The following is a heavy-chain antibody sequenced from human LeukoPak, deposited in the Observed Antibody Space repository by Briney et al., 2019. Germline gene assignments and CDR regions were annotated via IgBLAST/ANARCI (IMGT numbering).Heavy chain of an antibody. V-gene: IGHV4-4*07. CDR2: IDGSGSS. CDR1: GGSISHYY. J-gene: IGHJ4*02. CDR3: ARHEDLAAAGTGPFDY. D-gene: IGHD6-13*01. Sequence: SETLSLTCTVSGGSISHYYWSWIRQAAGKGLEWIGRIDGSGSSNYNPSLNSRVTMSLDTSKSQFSLKVTSVTAADTAVYYCARHEDLAAAGTGPFDYWGQGTLVTVSS.